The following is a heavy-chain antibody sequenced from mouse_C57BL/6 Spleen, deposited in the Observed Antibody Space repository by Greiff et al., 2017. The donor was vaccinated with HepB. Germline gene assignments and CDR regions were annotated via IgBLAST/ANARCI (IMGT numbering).Heavy chain of an antibody. Sequence: VQRVESGAELVRPGTSVKVSCKASGYAFTNYLIEWVKQRPGQGLEWIGVINPGSGGTKYNEKFKGKATMTADKPSSTAYMQLSSLTSEDSAVYSCARSDYYGSSHLYFDYWGQGTTLTVSS. CDR2: INPGSGGT. V-gene: IGHV1-54*01. D-gene: IGHD1-1*01. J-gene: IGHJ2*01. CDR1: GYAFTNYL. CDR3: ARSDYYGSSHLYFDY.